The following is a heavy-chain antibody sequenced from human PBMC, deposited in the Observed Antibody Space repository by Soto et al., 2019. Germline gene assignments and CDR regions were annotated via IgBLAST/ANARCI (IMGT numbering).Heavy chain of an antibody. CDR2: ISSSSSTT. J-gene: IGHJ4*02. CDR1: GFTFSSYS. V-gene: IGHV3-48*01. Sequence: GGSPRLSCAASGFTFSSYSMNWVRQAPGKGLEWISYISSSSSTTSYADSVKGRFTISRDNAKNSLYLQMNSLRAEDTAVYYCARGSNTGWYGWGQGTLVTVSS. D-gene: IGHD6-19*01. CDR3: ARGSNTGWYG.